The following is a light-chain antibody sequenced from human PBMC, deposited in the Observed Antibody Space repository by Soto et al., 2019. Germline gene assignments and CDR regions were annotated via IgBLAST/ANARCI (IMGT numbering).Light chain of an antibody. Sequence: QPVLTQSPAVSGSPGQSVTISCTGASSDVGDCHRVSWYHQSPGSAPKLLIYEVSNRPSGVPDRIFGSKSYTTASLTVSGLQSEDEDDNYCSAFAGTNSFVFGTGTKVTV. J-gene: IGLJ1*01. CDR2: EVS. CDR3: SAFAGTNSFV. V-gene: IGLV2-8*01. CDR1: SSDVGDCHR.